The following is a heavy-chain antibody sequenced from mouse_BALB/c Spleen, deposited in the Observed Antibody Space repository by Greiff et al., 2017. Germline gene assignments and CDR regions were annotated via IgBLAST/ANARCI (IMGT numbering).Heavy chain of an antibody. V-gene: IGHV5-6-4*01. J-gene: IGHJ2*01. CDR3: TRDYGNYVDY. Sequence: EVQLVESGGGLVKPGGSLKLSCAASGFTFSSYTMSWVRQTPEKRLEWVATISSGGSYTYYPDSVKGRFTISRDNAKNTLYLQMSSLKSEDTAMYYCTRDYGNYVDYWGQGTTLTVSS. D-gene: IGHD2-1*01. CDR2: ISSGGSYT. CDR1: GFTFSSYT.